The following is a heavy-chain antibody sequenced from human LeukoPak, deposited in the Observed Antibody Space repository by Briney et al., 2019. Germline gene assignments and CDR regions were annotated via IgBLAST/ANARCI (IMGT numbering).Heavy chain of an antibody. J-gene: IGHJ5*02. Sequence: SETLSLTCTVSGGSISSYYWSWIRQPPGKGLEWIGYIYYSGSTNYNPSLKSRVTISVDTSKNQFSLKLSSVTAADTAVYYCARDQGSGWQNWFDPWGQGTLVTVSS. CDR2: IYYSGST. CDR3: ARDQGSGWQNWFDP. CDR1: GGSISSYY. D-gene: IGHD6-19*01. V-gene: IGHV4-59*01.